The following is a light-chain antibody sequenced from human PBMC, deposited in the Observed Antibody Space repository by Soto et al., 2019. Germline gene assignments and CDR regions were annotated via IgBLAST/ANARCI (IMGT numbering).Light chain of an antibody. CDR2: EVS. Sequence: QSVLTQPPSASGSPGQAVTISCTGTRNDVGAYNYVSWYQQLPGKAPKLIIYEVSKRPSGVPDRFSGSKSGNTASLTVSGLQAEDEADYYCTSYAGTYSFFYVFGTGTKVTVL. CDR3: TSYAGTYSFFYV. J-gene: IGLJ1*01. CDR1: RNDVGAYNY. V-gene: IGLV2-8*01.